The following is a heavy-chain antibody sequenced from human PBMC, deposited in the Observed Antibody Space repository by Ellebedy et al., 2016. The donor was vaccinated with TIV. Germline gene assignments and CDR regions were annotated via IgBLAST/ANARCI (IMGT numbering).Heavy chain of an antibody. D-gene: IGHD6-19*01. CDR2: VNAGGTRT. V-gene: IGHV3-23*01. CDR3: AKQGAVTGIADY. J-gene: IGHJ4*02. CDR1: GFTFSSLA. Sequence: PGGSLRLSCAASGFTFSSLAMGWVRQAPGKGLEWVSNVNAGGTRTLYADAVMGRFAVSRDDSRNTLSLQMNSLRDEDTATYYCAKQGAVTGIADYWGQGTLVTVSS.